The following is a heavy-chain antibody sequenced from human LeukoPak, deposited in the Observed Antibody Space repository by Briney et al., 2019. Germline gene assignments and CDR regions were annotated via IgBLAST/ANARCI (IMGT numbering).Heavy chain of an antibody. Sequence: PSETLSLTCTVSGGSISSYYWSWIRQPPGKGLEWIGYIYYSGSTNYNSSLKSRVTISVDTSKNQFSLKLSSVTAVDTAVYYCARGNGWVCSSTSCYNWFDPWGQGTLVTVSS. CDR2: IYYSGST. V-gene: IGHV4-59*01. D-gene: IGHD2-2*01. CDR1: GGSISSYY. J-gene: IGHJ5*02. CDR3: ARGNGWVCSSTSCYNWFDP.